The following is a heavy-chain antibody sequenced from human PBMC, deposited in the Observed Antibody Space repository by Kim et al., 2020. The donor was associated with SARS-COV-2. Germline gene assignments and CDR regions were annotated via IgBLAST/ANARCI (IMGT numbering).Heavy chain of an antibody. V-gene: IGHV1-3*01. Sequence: ASVKVSCKASGYTFTSYAMHWVRQAPGQRLEWMGWINADNGNTKYSQKFQGRVTITRDTSASTAYMELSSLRSEDTAVYYCARGLRITMVGGVVFDYWGQGTLVTV. CDR2: INADNGNT. J-gene: IGHJ4*02. CDR1: GYTFTSYA. CDR3: ARGLRITMVGGVVFDY. D-gene: IGHD3-10*01.